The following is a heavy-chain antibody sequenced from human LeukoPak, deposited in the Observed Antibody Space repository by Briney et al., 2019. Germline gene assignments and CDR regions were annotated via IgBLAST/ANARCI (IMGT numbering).Heavy chain of an antibody. Sequence: GESLKISCKGSGYSFTSYWIGWVRQMPGKGLEWMGIIYPGDSDTRYSPSFQGQVTISADKSISTAYRQWSSLKASDTAMYYCARGPPQSYYYDSSGYGYFDYWGQGTLVTVSS. CDR3: ARGPPQSYYYDSSGYGYFDY. V-gene: IGHV5-51*01. J-gene: IGHJ4*02. D-gene: IGHD3-22*01. CDR1: GYSFTSYW. CDR2: IYPGDSDT.